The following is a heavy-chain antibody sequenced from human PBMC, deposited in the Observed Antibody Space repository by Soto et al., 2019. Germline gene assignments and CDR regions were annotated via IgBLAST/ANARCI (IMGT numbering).Heavy chain of an antibody. Sequence: SGPTLVKPTQTLTLTCTFSGFSLSTSGMCVSWIRQPPGKALEWLARIDWDDDKYYSTSLKTRLTISKDTSKNQVVLTMANMEPVDTATYYCARDIVVVPAAAIAPRSREYYYYYYMDVWGKGTTVTVSS. CDR3: ARDIVVVPAAAIAPRSREYYYYYYMDV. CDR1: GFSLSTSGMC. J-gene: IGHJ6*03. D-gene: IGHD2-2*01. V-gene: IGHV2-70*11. CDR2: IDWDDDK.